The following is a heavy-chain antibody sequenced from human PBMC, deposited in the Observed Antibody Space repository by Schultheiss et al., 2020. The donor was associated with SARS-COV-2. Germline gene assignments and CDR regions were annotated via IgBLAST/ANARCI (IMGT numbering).Heavy chain of an antibody. J-gene: IGHJ5*02. D-gene: IGHD2-15*01. CDR1: GFTFSSYW. CDR2: INSDGSST. CDR3: VRDRSWWTPYNCFDL. Sequence: GGSLRLSCAASGFTFSSYWMHWVRQAPGKGLVWVSRINSDGSSTSYADSVKGRFTISRDNANNSLYLQMHSLRAEDTAVYYCVRDRSWWTPYNCFDLWGRGTLVTVSS. V-gene: IGHV3-74*01.